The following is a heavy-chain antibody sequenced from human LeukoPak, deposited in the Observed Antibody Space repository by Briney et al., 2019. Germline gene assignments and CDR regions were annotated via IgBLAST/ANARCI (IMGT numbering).Heavy chain of an antibody. J-gene: IGHJ3*02. CDR3: ASYSSSWPDNDAFDI. Sequence: SETLSLTFTVSGGSISSYYWSWIRQPPGKGLEWIGYIYYSGSTNYNPSLKSRVTISVDTSKNQFSLKLSSVTAADTAVYYCASYSSSWPDNDAFDIWGQGTMVTVSS. CDR1: GGSISSYY. D-gene: IGHD6-13*01. V-gene: IGHV4-59*08. CDR2: IYYSGST.